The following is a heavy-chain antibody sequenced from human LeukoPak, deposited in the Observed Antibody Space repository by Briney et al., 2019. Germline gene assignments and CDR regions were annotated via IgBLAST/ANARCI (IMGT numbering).Heavy chain of an antibody. D-gene: IGHD3-10*01. CDR2: IKEDGSEK. Sequence: GGSLRLSCAAPGFTFSTYWMSWVRQAPGKGLEWVANIKEDGSEKYYVDSVKGRFTISRDNAKNSLYLQMNSLRAEDTAVYYCARDRRGKDYWGQGTLVTVSS. CDR1: GFTFSTYW. CDR3: ARDRRGKDY. J-gene: IGHJ4*02. V-gene: IGHV3-7*04.